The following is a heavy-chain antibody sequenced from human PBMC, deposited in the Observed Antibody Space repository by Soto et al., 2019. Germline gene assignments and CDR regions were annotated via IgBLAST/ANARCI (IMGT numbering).Heavy chain of an antibody. J-gene: IGHJ4*02. CDR1: GYTLTELS. V-gene: IGHV1-24*01. CDR3: ATGNQIAVNPYYFDS. D-gene: IGHD3-16*02. Sequence: ASVKVSCKVSGYTLTELSMHWVRQAPGKGLEWMGGFDPEDGETIYAQKFQGRVTITEDKSTNTAYMDLSSLRSEDTAVYYCATGNQIAVNPYYFDSPGQGTLVTVAS. CDR2: FDPEDGET.